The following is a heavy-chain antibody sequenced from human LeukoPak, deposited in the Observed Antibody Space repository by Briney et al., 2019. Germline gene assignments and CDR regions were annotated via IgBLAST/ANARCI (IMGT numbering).Heavy chain of an antibody. CDR1: GYSFTSYW. D-gene: IGHD2-15*01. J-gene: IGHJ5*01. V-gene: IGHV5-51*01. CDR3: ASASRYCSVGACFDF. CDR2: IYPGDSDT. Sequence: GESLKISCKGSGYSFTSYWIGWVRQMPGKGLDWMGIIYPGDSDTRYSPSFQGQVTISADKSISTAYLQWSSLKASDTAMYYCASASRYCSVGACFDFWGQGTLVTVSS.